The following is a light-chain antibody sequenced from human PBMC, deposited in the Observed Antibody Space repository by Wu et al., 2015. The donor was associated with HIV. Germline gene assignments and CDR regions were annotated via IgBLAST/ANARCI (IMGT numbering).Light chain of an antibody. V-gene: IGKV3-7*04. CDR1: QSVSSSY. J-gene: IGKJ1*01. CDR2: GAS. Sequence: GKRVTLSCRASQSVSSSYLTWYQQKPGQAPRLLIYGASTRATGIPARFSGSGSGTDFTLTISSLQPEDFAVYYCQQDYNLAWTFGQGTKVEIK. CDR3: QQDYNLAWT.